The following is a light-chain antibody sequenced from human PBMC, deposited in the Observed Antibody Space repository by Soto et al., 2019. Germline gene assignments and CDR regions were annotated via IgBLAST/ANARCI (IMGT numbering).Light chain of an antibody. V-gene: IGLV2-14*01. J-gene: IGLJ1*01. CDR3: SSYTSSSTGV. CDR1: SSDVGGYDY. Sequence: QCVLTQPASVSGSPGGWITISCNGTSSDVGGYDYVSWYQQHPGKAPKLMIYDVSNRPSGVSNRFSGSKSGNTASLTISGLQAEDEADYYCSSYTSSSTGVFGTGTKVTVL. CDR2: DVS.